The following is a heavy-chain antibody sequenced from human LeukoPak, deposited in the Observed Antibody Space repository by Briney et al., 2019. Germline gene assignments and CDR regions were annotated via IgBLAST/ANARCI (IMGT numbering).Heavy chain of an antibody. Sequence: SETLSLTCTVSGGSISSGSYYWSWIRQPAGKGLEWIGRIYTSGSTNYNPSLKSRVAISVDTSKNQFSLKLSSVTAADTAVYYCARDNSPFDYWGQGTLVTVSS. CDR2: IYTSGST. D-gene: IGHD4-11*01. CDR1: GGSISSGSYY. CDR3: ARDNSPFDY. V-gene: IGHV4-61*02. J-gene: IGHJ4*02.